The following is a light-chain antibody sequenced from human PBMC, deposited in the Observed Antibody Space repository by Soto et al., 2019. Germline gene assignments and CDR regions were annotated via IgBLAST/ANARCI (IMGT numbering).Light chain of an antibody. CDR3: QQYGASTET. V-gene: IGKV3-20*01. CDR1: QSVSSAY. Sequence: EIVLTQSPGTLSLSPGERATLSCRASQSVSSAYLAWYQQKPGQAPRLLIYNVSRRATGIPDRFSGSGSGTEFTLTVSRLEPEDFAVYYCQQYGASTETFGQGTKVDIK. CDR2: NVS. J-gene: IGKJ1*01.